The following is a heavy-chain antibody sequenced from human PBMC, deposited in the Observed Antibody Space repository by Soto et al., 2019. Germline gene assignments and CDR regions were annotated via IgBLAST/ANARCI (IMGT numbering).Heavy chain of an antibody. V-gene: IGHV3-33*03. Sequence: QVHLVESGGGVVQPGRSLRLSCAASGFTFTNYVMHWVRQTPGKGLEWVAIVWYDGSNKFYADLEKGRFTISRDNTENMESIKMNRVGAEINAVAYSTAEPVGASRRIGSWVIDNWGQGTLVTVSS. D-gene: IGHD6-13*01. CDR2: VWYDGSNK. J-gene: IGHJ4*02. CDR1: GFTFTNYV. CDR3: TAEPVGASRRIGSWVIDN.